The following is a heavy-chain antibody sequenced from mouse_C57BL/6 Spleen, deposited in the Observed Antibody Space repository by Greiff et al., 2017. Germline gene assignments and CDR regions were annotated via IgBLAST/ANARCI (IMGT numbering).Heavy chain of an antibody. CDR3: ARGRIYYDYDGGTLCAMDY. J-gene: IGHJ4*01. D-gene: IGHD2-4*01. V-gene: IGHV1-47*01. Sequence: QVQLQQSGAELVKPGASVKMSCKASGYTFTTYPIEWMKQNHGKSLEWIGNFHPYNDDTKYNEKFKGKATLTVEKSSSTVYLELSRLTSDDSAVYYCARGRIYYDYDGGTLCAMDYWGQGTSVTVSS. CDR2: FHPYNDDT. CDR1: GYTFTTYP.